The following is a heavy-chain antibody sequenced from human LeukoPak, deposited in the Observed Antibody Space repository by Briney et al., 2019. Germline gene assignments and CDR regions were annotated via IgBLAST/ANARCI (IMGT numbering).Heavy chain of an antibody. CDR1: GGSLSGYY. J-gene: IGHJ4*02. V-gene: IGHV4-34*01. CDR2: INHSGST. D-gene: IGHD3-3*01. Sequence: SETLSLTCAVYGGSLSGYYWSWIRQPPGKGLEWIGEINHSGSTNYNPSLKSRVTISVDTSKNQFSLKLSSVTAADTAVYYCARASIGSIFGVVTPGYFDYWGQGTLVTVSS. CDR3: ARASIGSIFGVVTPGYFDY.